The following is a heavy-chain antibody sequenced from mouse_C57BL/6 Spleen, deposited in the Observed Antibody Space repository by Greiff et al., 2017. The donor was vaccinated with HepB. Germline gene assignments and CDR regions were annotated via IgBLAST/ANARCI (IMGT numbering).Heavy chain of an antibody. Sequence: VQLQQSGAELVRPGASVTLSCKASGYTFTDYEMHWVKQTPVHGLEWIGAIDPETGGTAYNQKFKGKAILTADKSSSTAYMELRSLTSEDSAVYYCTRGDLIYYGNYGAWFAYWGQGTLVTVSA. J-gene: IGHJ3*01. D-gene: IGHD2-1*01. CDR2: IDPETGGT. CDR1: GYTFTDYE. V-gene: IGHV1-15*01. CDR3: TRGDLIYYGNYGAWFAY.